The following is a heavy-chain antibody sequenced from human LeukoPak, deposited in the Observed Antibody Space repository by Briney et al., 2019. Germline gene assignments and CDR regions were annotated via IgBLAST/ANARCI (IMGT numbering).Heavy chain of an antibody. CDR2: IHPSGSI. Sequence: SETLSLTCGFYGASFSDYYWNWLRQPPGKGLEWIGEIHPSGSISYNAALQSRVTLSLDTSKNQFSLKLTSLTAAATAVYYCARGPDAAKQGYWGQGTLVTVSS. CDR1: GASFSDYY. D-gene: IGHD6-13*01. CDR3: ARGPDAAKQGY. V-gene: IGHV4-34*01. J-gene: IGHJ4*02.